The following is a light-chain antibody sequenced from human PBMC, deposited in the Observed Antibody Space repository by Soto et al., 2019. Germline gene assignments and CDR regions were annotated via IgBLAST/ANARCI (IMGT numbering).Light chain of an antibody. CDR3: QQYNSYPRT. V-gene: IGKV1-17*01. J-gene: IGKJ1*01. CDR2: AAS. CDR1: QDIRDD. Sequence: DIQMTQSPSSLSASVGDRVTITCRASQDIRDDLGWYQQKSGKAPKRLIYAASSLQSGVPSRFSASGSGTEFTLTISSLQPEDFGSYYCQQYNSYPRTFGQGTKVEIK.